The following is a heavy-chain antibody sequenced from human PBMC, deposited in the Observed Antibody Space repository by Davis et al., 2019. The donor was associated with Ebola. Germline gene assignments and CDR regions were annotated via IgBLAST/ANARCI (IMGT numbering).Heavy chain of an antibody. V-gene: IGHV3-23*01. J-gene: IGHJ5*02. CDR1: GFTFSSYA. CDR3: AKRIDYYDSSGYYLWFDP. D-gene: IGHD3-22*01. CDR2: ISGSGGST. Sequence: GGSLRLSCAASGFTFSSYAMNWVRQAPGKGLEWVSGISGSGGSTYYADSVKGRFTISRDDSKNTAYLQMNSLKTEDTAVYYCAKRIDYYDSSGYYLWFDPWGQGTLVTVSS.